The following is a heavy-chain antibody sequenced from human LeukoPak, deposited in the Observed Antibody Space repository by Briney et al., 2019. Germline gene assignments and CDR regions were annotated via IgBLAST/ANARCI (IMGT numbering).Heavy chain of an antibody. D-gene: IGHD5-12*01. J-gene: IGHJ4*02. CDR2: IHYSGTT. CDR1: GGSISSGGYY. Sequence: SETLSLTCTVSGGSISSGGYYWSWIRQHPGKGLEWIGYIHYSGTTHYNPSLKSRVTISVDMSKNQFSLKLSSVTAADTAVYYCARFSGGGYDRHNDYWGQGTLVTVSS. CDR3: ARFSGGGYDRHNDY. V-gene: IGHV4-31*03.